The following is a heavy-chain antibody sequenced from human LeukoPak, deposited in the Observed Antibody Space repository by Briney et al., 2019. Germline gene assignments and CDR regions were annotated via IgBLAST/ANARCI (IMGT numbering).Heavy chain of an antibody. J-gene: IGHJ4*02. CDR1: GGTFSSYA. CDR3: AGDESERGDGYNWEGFDY. Sequence: SVKVSCKASGGTFSSYAISWVRQAPGQGLEWMGRIIHIFGKENYAQKFQGRVTITTDESTSTAYMELSSLRSEDTAVYYCAGDESERGDGYNWEGFDYWGQGTLVTVSS. CDR2: IIHIFGKE. V-gene: IGHV1-69*05. D-gene: IGHD5-24*01.